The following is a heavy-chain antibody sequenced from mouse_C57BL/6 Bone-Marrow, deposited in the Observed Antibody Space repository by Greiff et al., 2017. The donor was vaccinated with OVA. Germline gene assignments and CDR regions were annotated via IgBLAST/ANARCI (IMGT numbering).Heavy chain of an antibody. V-gene: IGHV5-6*01. CDR2: ISSGGSYT. CDR3: ARHGENGSPFAY. J-gene: IGHJ3*01. D-gene: IGHD2-2*01. Sequence: EVQLVESGGDLVKPGGSLKLSCAASGFTFSSYGMSWVRQTPDKRLEWVATISSGGSYTYYPDSVKGRFTISRDNAKNTLYLQMSSLKSEDTAMYYCARHGENGSPFAYWGQGTLVTVSA. CDR1: GFTFSSYG.